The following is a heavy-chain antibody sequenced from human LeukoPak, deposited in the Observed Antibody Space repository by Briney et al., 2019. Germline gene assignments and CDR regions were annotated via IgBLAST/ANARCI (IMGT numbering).Heavy chain of an antibody. CDR2: ISGSGGST. CDR1: GFTFSSYA. J-gene: IGHJ4*02. Sequence: PGGSLRLSCAASGFTFSSYAMSWVRQAPGKGLEWVSAISGSGGSTYYADSVKGRFTISRDNSKNTLYLQMNSLRAEDTAVYYCATLIYCSGTSCYTDYFDYWGQGTLVTVSS. V-gene: IGHV3-23*01. CDR3: ATLIYCSGTSCYTDYFDY. D-gene: IGHD2-2*02.